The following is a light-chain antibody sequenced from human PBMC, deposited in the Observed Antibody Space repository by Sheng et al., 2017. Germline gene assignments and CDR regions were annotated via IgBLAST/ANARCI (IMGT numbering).Light chain of an antibody. CDR3: HQRSNWPYT. J-gene: IGKJ2*01. CDR1: QSVSSSY. CDR2: DAS. Sequence: EIVLTQSPGTLSLSPGERATLSCRASQSVSSSYLAWYQQKPGQAPRLLIYDASNRATGIPARFSGSGSGTDFTLTISSLEPEDFAIYYCHQRSNWPYTFGQGTKAGDQT. V-gene: IGKV3-11*01.